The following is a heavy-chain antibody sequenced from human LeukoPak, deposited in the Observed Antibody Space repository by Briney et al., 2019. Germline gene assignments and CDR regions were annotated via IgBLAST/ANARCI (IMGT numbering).Heavy chain of an antibody. CDR2: ISYDGSNK. D-gene: IGHD2-2*01. J-gene: IGHJ4*02. Sequence: GGSLRLSCAASGFTFSSYGMHWVRQAPGKGLEWVTVISYDGSNKYYADSVKGRFTISRNNSKNTLYLQMNSLRAEDTAVYYCARAGYCSSTSCYPGPFDYWGQGTLVTVSS. CDR3: ARAGYCSSTSCYPGPFDY. CDR1: GFTFSSYG. V-gene: IGHV3-30*03.